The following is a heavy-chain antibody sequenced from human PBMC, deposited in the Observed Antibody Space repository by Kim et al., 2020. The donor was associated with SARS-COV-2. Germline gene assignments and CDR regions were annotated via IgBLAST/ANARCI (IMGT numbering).Heavy chain of an antibody. V-gene: IGHV4-59*08. Sequence: SETLSLTCTVSGGSINSDYWSWIRQPPGKGLEWIGSVYYSGSTNYSPSLKSRVTISVDTSKTQFSLNLTSVTAADTAVYYCARRTYYYDSSGYIYYFDYWGQGALGTVSS. J-gene: IGHJ4*02. CDR2: VYYSGST. CDR3: ARRTYYYDSSGYIYYFDY. D-gene: IGHD3-22*01. CDR1: GGSINSDY.